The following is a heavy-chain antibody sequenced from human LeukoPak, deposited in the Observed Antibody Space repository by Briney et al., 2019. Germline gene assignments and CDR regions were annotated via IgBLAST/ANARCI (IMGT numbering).Heavy chain of an antibody. CDR1: GYTFTGYY. Sequence: ASVKVSCKASGYTFTGYYMHWVRQAPGQGLEWMGWINPNSGGTNYAQKFQGRVTMTRDTSISTAYMELSRLRSDDTAVYYCARGQYYYDSSGSDYWGQGTLVTVSS. J-gene: IGHJ4*02. CDR2: INPNSGGT. CDR3: ARGQYYYDSSGSDY. D-gene: IGHD3-22*01. V-gene: IGHV1-2*02.